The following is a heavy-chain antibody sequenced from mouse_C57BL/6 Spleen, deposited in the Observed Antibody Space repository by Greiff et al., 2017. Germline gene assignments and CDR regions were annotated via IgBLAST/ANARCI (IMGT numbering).Heavy chain of an antibody. D-gene: IGHD2-4*01. CDR2: INPSTGGT. V-gene: IGHV1-42*01. Sequence: EVQLKQSGPELVKPGASVKISCKASGYSFTGYYMNWVKQSPEKSLEWIGEINPSTGGTTYNQKFKAKATLTVDKSSSTAYMQLKSLTSEDSAVYYCARYGDYDGSAMDYWGQGTSVTVSS. CDR1: GYSFTGYY. J-gene: IGHJ4*01. CDR3: ARYGDYDGSAMDY.